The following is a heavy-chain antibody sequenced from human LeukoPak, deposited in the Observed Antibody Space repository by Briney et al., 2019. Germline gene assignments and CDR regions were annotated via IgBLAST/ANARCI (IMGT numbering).Heavy chain of an antibody. Sequence: PAETLSLTCSVSGVSITNYYWSWIRQSPGKGLEWIGVIYNTGRTNYNPSLQSRVTMSIDTSKNQFSLKLSSVTAADTAVYYFARQGELAIDYWGQGTLVTVSS. CDR3: ARQGELAIDY. D-gene: IGHD1-26*01. CDR2: IYNTGRT. CDR1: GVSITNYY. V-gene: IGHV4-59*08. J-gene: IGHJ4*02.